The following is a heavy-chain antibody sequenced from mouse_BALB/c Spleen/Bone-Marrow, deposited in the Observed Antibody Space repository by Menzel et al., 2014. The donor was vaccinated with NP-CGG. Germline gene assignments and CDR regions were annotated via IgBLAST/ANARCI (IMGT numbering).Heavy chain of an antibody. CDR2: IYPGSGNT. CDR1: GYTFTEYY. J-gene: IGHJ3*01. V-gene: IGHV1-77*01. Sequence: VQRVESGAELARPGASVKLSCKASGYTFTEYYINWVKQRTGQGLEWIGEIYPGSGNTYYNEKFKGKATLTADKSSSTAYMQLSSLTSEDSAVYFCARREYGNGGFAYWGQGTLVTVSA. D-gene: IGHD2-10*02. CDR3: ARREYGNGGFAY.